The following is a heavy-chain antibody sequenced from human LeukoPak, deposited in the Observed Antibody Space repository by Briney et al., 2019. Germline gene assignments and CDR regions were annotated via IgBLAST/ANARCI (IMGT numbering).Heavy chain of an antibody. V-gene: IGHV3-23*01. CDR1: GFTFSSYA. J-gene: IGHJ3*02. CDR3: AKDVRYYTI. Sequence: PGGSLRLSCAASGFTFSSYAMSWVRQAPGKGLEWVSTVTGNDVTTYYADSVKGRFTISRDNSKNTLYLQMNSLRAEDTAVYYCAKDVRYYTIWGQGTKVTVS. CDR2: VTGNDVTT. D-gene: IGHD3-3*01.